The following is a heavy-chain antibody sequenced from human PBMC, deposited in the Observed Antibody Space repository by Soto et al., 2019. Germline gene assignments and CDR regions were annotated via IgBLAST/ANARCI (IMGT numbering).Heavy chain of an antibody. CDR3: AREGLVLVPTTVNSDYYDYAMDV. V-gene: IGHV1-69*12. Sequence: VQLVQSGAEVKKPGSSVRVSCKASGDMFDTYTSTWMRQAPGRGLEWVGGIIPRSAKSNYAQKFEGRVTITADESPRTAYMELSSLRSDDTAVYYCAREGLVLVPTTVNSDYYDYAMDVWGQGTTVTVSS. J-gene: IGHJ6*02. D-gene: IGHD2-2*01. CDR2: IIPRSAKS. CDR1: GDMFDTYT.